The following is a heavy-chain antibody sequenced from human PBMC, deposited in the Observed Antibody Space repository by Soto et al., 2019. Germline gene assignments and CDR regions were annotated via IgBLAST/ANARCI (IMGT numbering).Heavy chain of an antibody. Sequence: TSETLSLTFNVSGVSIFRPFWRWVRQPAGKGLEYIGRVYAGGSTNQNPPLKSRIFMSMDLSKNQLSLRLHSMTAADTGVYYCVKARIPVGAFGVWGHGSLVTVAS. CDR2: VYAGGST. V-gene: IGHV4-4*07. CDR3: VKARIPVGAFGV. D-gene: IGHD6-19*01. J-gene: IGHJ4*01. CDR1: GVSIFRPF.